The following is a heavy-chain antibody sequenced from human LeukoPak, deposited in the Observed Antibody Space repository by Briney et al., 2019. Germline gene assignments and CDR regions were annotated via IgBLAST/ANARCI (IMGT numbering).Heavy chain of an antibody. D-gene: IGHD6-19*01. J-gene: IGHJ4*02. CDR3: AKKGYSNGWRDSYYFDC. Sequence: GGSLRLSCAASGFTFSSYGMHWVRQAPGKGLEWVAFIRSDGSNKYYADSVKGRFTIYRDNSKLYLQMNSLRAEDTAVYYCAKKGYSNGWRDSYYFDCWGQGTLVTVSS. V-gene: IGHV3-30*02. CDR1: GFTFSSYG. CDR2: IRSDGSNK.